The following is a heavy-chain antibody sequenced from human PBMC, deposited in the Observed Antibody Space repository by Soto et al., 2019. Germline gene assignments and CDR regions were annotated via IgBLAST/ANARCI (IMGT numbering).Heavy chain of an antibody. J-gene: IGHJ5*02. D-gene: IGHD3-3*01. V-gene: IGHV4-31*03. CDR1: GGSISSGGYY. CDR3: ARDYDFGLNWFDP. Sequence: SETLSLTCTVSGGSISSGGYYWSWIRQHPGKGLEWIGYIYYSGSTYYNPSLKSRVTISVDTSKNQFSLKLSSVTAADTAVYYCARDYDFGLNWFDPWGQGTLVTVS. CDR2: IYYSGST.